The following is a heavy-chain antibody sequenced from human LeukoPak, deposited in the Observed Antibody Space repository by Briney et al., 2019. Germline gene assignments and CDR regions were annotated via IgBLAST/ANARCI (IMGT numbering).Heavy chain of an antibody. Sequence: VASVKVSCKASGYTFTSYGISWVRQAPGQGLEWMGWISAYNGNTNYAQKLQGRVTMTTDTSTSTAYMELRSLRSDDTAVYYCARNRLWFGELSHNPNFDYWGQGTLVTVSS. D-gene: IGHD3-10*01. J-gene: IGHJ4*02. CDR2: ISAYNGNT. V-gene: IGHV1-18*01. CDR3: ARNRLWFGELSHNPNFDY. CDR1: GYTFTSYG.